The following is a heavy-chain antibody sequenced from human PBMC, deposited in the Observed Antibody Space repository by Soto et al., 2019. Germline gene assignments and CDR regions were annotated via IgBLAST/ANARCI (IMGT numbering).Heavy chain of an antibody. D-gene: IGHD5-12*01. CDR2: ISYDGSNK. J-gene: IGHJ4*02. Sequence: QVQLVESGGGVVQPGRSLRLSCAASGFTFSSYAMHWVRQAPGKGLEWVAVISYDGSNKYYADSVKGRFTISRDNSKNTMYLQMNSLRAEDTAVYYCARDPRGDGYNYVFDYWGQGTLVTVSS. V-gene: IGHV3-30-3*01. CDR1: GFTFSSYA. CDR3: ARDPRGDGYNYVFDY.